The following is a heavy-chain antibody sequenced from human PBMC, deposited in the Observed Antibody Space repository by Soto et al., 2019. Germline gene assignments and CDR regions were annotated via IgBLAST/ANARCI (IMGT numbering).Heavy chain of an antibody. CDR3: ARAEGTVVTFDY. V-gene: IGHV1-8*01. D-gene: IGHD3-22*01. CDR2: MNPNSGNT. J-gene: IGHJ4*02. CDR1: GYTFTSYD. Sequence: ASVKVSCKASGYTFTSYDINWVRQATGQGLEWMGWMNPNSGNTGYAQKFQGRVTMTRNTSISTAYMELSSLRSEDTAVYYCARAEGTVVTFDYWGQGTLVTVSS.